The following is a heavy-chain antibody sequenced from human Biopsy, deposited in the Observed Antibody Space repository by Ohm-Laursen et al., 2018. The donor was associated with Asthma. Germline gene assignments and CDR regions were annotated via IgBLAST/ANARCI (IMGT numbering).Heavy chain of an antibody. D-gene: IGHD3-22*01. CDR1: GGSISSDDYY. V-gene: IGHV4-30-4*01. CDR2: IYSSGDT. J-gene: IGHJ5*02. Sequence: SQTLSPTCTVSGGSISSDDYYWSWIRQAPGKGLEWIAYIYSSGDTYYSPPLKSRVSISLDTSKNQFSLRLTSVTAADTAVYYCARDRAMISETWGQGTLVTVSS. CDR3: ARDRAMISET.